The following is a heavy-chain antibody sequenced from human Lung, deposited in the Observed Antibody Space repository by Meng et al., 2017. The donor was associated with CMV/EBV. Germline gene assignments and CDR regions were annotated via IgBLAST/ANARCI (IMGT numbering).Heavy chain of an antibody. J-gene: IGHJ5*02. CDR1: GFTFSNYW. D-gene: IGHD2-15*01. V-gene: IGHV3-7*04. CDR2: INQEGSEK. Sequence: SCAASGFTFSNYWMSWVRQAPGKGPEWVASINQEGSEKHYMDSVKGRFPISRDNAQNALYLEMNSLSAEDTALYFCVRGSGREWFDPWGQGTLVTVSS. CDR3: VRGSGREWFDP.